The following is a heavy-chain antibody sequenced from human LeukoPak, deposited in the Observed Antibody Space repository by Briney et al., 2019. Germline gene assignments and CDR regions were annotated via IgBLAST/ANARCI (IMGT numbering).Heavy chain of an antibody. D-gene: IGHD3-22*01. J-gene: IGHJ6*02. Sequence: ASVKVSCKASGYTFTSYAISWVRQAPGQGLEWMGGIIPIFGTANYAQKFQGRVTITADESTSTAYMELSSLRSEDTAVYHCARDYYDSSGYYPRYNGMDVWGQGTTVTVSS. CDR1: GYTFTSYA. CDR3: ARDYYDSSGYYPRYNGMDV. V-gene: IGHV1-69*13. CDR2: IIPIFGTA.